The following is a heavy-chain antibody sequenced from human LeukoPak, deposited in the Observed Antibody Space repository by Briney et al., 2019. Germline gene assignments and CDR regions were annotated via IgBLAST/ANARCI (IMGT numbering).Heavy chain of an antibody. CDR1: GGSISSYY. V-gene: IGHV4-59*01. CDR2: IYYSGST. J-gene: IGHJ5*02. Sequence: PSETLSLTCTVSGGSISSYYWSWIWQPPGKGLEWIGYIYYSGSTNYNPSLKSRVTISVDTSKNQFSLKLSSVTAADTAVYYCARDSAPSYSSRGDNWFDPWGQGTLVTVSS. D-gene: IGHD6-19*01. CDR3: ARDSAPSYSSRGDNWFDP.